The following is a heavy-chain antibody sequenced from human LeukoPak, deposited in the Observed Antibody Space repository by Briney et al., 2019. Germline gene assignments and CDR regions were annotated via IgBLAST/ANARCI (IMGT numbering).Heavy chain of an antibody. CDR1: GYTSTSYD. D-gene: IGHD5-24*01. J-gene: IGHJ3*02. Sequence: ASVKVSCKASGYTSTSYDINWVRQSTGQGLEWMGWMNPNSGNTGYAQKFQGRVTMTRNTSISTAYMELSSLRSEDTAVYYCARGIKGYIATRDAFDIWGQGTMVTVSS. V-gene: IGHV1-8*01. CDR3: ARGIKGYIATRDAFDI. CDR2: MNPNSGNT.